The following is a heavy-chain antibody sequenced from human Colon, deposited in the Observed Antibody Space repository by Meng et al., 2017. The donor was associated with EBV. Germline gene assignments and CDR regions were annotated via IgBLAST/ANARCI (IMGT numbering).Heavy chain of an antibody. CDR2: INAGNGKT. Sequence: QGLVGHSGGEVKKPGASVNISCKASGYAFTAYAMHWVRQAPGQGLEWMGWINAGNGKTKYSQNFQGRVTIATDTSATTVYMDLSSLRSEDTALYYCARGWSRDGYNTPDYWGQGTLVTVSS. V-gene: IGHV1-3*01. CDR3: ARGWSRDGYNTPDY. D-gene: IGHD5-24*01. CDR1: GYAFTAYA. J-gene: IGHJ4*02.